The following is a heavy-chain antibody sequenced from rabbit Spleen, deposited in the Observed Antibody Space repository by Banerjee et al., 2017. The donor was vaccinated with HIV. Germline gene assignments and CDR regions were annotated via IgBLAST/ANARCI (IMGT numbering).Heavy chain of an antibody. CDR1: GFSFNSGYD. CDR2: VYAGSSGST. D-gene: IGHD6-1*01. J-gene: IGHJ4*01. Sequence: QEQLVESGGGLVKPGASLTLTCKASGFSFNSGYDMCWVRQAPGKGLEWIACVYAGSSGSTYSATWAKGRFTISKTSSTTVTLQMTSLTAADTATYFCVRDDGYVPNLWGPGTLVTVS. V-gene: IGHV1S45*01. CDR3: VRDDGYVPNL.